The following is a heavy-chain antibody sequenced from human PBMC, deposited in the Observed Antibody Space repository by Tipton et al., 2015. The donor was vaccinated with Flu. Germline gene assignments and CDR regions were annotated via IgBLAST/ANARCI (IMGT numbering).Heavy chain of an antibody. D-gene: IGHD3-22*01. CDR2: TRGKAYGGTT. J-gene: IGHJ4*02. V-gene: IGHV3-49*04. CDR3: SRDETYHYDSTGYYPFEF. CDR1: GFSFSDYA. Sequence: SLRLSCRASGFSFSDYAMSWVRQAPGKGLEWVGFTRGKAYGGTTDYAASVKGRFIISRDDSRSIAYLQMNSLKTEDTAVYYCSRDETYHYDSTGYYPFEFWGQGTLVTVSS.